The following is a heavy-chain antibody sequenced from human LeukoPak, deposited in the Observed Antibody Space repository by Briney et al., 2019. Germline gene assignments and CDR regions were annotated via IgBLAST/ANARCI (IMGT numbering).Heavy chain of an antibody. CDR2: ISSSSSTI. J-gene: IGHJ6*03. V-gene: IGHV3-48*01. CDR1: GFTFSSYS. CDR3: ARAGYSYGRYYYYMDV. Sequence: GGSLRLSCAASGFTFSSYSMNWVRQAPGKGLEWVSYISSSSSTIYYTDSVKGRFTISRDNAKNSLYLQMNSLRAEDTAVYYCARAGYSYGRYYYYMDVWGKGTTVTVSS. D-gene: IGHD5-18*01.